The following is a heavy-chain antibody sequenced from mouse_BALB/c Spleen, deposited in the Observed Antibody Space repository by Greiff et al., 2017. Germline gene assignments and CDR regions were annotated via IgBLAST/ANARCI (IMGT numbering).Heavy chain of an antibody. CDR3: ARDDYDYAIDY. CDR2: INSNGGST. Sequence: EVMLVESGGGLVQPGGSLKLSCAASGFTFSSYGMSWVRQTPDKRLELVATINSNGGSTYYPDSVKGRFTISRDNAKNTLYLQMSSLKSEDTAMYYCARDDYDYAIDYWGQGTSVTVSS. V-gene: IGHV5-6-3*01. CDR1: GFTFSSYG. J-gene: IGHJ4*01. D-gene: IGHD2-4*01.